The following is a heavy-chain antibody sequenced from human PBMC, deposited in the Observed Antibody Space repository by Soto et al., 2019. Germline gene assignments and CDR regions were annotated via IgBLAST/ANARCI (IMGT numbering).Heavy chain of an antibody. Sequence: ASVKVSCKASGYTFTSYGIGWVRQAPGQGLEWMGWISAYNGNTNYAQKLQGRVTMTTDTSTSTAYMELRSLRSDDTALYYCARCTRNNWFDPWGQGTLVTVSS. CDR1: GYTFTSYG. D-gene: IGHD2-2*01. CDR2: ISAYNGNT. J-gene: IGHJ5*02. V-gene: IGHV1-18*01. CDR3: ARCTRNNWFDP.